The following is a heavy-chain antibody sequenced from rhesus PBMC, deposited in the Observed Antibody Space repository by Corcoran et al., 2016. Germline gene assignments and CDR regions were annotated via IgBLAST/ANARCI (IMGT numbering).Heavy chain of an antibody. CDR1: GFTFGSYY. Sequence: EVQLVESGGGLVQPGGSLRLSCTGSGFTFGSYYMSWVRQAPGKGLEWVSAFKTGGGRTGYTYYVKGRLTISKENDKNTLYLQMDSLRAEDTAVYYCARLTSGYYTLWGQGVLVTVSS. CDR3: ARLTSGYYTL. D-gene: IGHD3-28*01. V-gene: IGHV3-8*01. CDR2: FKTGGGRT. J-gene: IGHJ4*01.